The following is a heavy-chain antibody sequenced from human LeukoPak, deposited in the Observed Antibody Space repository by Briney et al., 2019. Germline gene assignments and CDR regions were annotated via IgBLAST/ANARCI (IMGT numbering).Heavy chain of an antibody. D-gene: IGHD3-22*01. Sequence: SETLSLTCAVYGGSFSGYYWSWIRQPPGKGLEWIGEINHSGSTNYNPSLKSRVTISVDTSKNQFSLKLGSVTAADTAVYYCARGTEYYYDSSGYLSYYYYGMDVWGQGTTVTVSS. J-gene: IGHJ6*02. CDR1: GGSFSGYY. CDR2: INHSGST. CDR3: ARGTEYYYDSSGYLSYYYYGMDV. V-gene: IGHV4-34*01.